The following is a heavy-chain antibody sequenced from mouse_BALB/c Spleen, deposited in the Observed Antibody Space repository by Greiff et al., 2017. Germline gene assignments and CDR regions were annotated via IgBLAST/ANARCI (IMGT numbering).Heavy chain of an antibody. Sequence: QVQLKQSGAELVRPGSSVKISCKASGYAFSSYWMNWVKQRPGQGLEWIGQIYPGDGDTNYNGKFKGKATLTADKSSSTAYMQLSSLTSEDSAVYFCASGYGNYYFDYWGQGTTLTVSS. CDR3: ASGYGNYYFDY. J-gene: IGHJ2*01. V-gene: IGHV1-80*01. CDR1: GYAFSSYW. D-gene: IGHD2-10*02. CDR2: IYPGDGDT.